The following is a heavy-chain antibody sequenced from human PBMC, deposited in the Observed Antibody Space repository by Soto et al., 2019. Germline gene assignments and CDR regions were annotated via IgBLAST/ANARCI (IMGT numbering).Heavy chain of an antibody. CDR2: INPNSGGT. CDR1: GYTFTGYY. CDR3: ARVLCTVVVPAAIRFGWFDP. J-gene: IGHJ5*02. D-gene: IGHD2-2*02. Sequence: ASVKVSCKASGYTFTGYYMHWVRQAPGQGLEWMGWINPNSGGTNYAQKFQGRVTMTRDTSISTAYMELSRLRSDDTAVYYCARVLCTVVVPAAIRFGWFDPWGQGTLVTVSS. V-gene: IGHV1-2*02.